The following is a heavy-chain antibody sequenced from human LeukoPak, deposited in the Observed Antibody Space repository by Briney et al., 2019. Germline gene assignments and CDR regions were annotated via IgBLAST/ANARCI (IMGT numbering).Heavy chain of an antibody. CDR2: IRSNGGST. CDR3: VKGGGYCSSTSYPPPYYFDY. J-gene: IGHJ4*02. D-gene: IGHD2-2*01. CDR1: GFTFSSYA. Sequence: QPGGSLRLSCSASGFTFSSYAIHWVRQAPGKGLEYISAIRSNGGSTYYADSVKGRFTISRDNSKNTLYLQMSSLRAEDTAVYYCVKGGGYCSSTSYPPPYYFDYWGQGTLVTVSS. V-gene: IGHV3-64D*06.